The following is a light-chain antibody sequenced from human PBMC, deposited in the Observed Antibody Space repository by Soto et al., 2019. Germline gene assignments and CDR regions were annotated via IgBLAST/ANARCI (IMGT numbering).Light chain of an antibody. CDR3: QQRSNWLT. CDR1: RSVSSY. CDR2: DAS. Sequence: EIVLTQSPATLSLSPGERATLSCRASRSVSSYLAWYQQKPGQAPRLLIYDASNRATGIPARFSGSGSGTDLTLTLTSLEPQEFAVYFCQQRSNWLTSGGGTKV. V-gene: IGKV3-11*01. J-gene: IGKJ4*01.